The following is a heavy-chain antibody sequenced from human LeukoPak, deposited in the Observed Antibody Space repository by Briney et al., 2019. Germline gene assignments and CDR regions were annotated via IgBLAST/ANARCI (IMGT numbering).Heavy chain of an antibody. CDR1: GFTLSSYS. V-gene: IGHV3-66*04. CDR3: ARQANYYDSSGYLDY. J-gene: IGHJ4*02. Sequence: PGGSLRLSCAASGFTLSSYSMNWVRQAPGKGLEWVSVIYSGGSTYYADSVKGRFTISRDNSKNTLYLQMNSLRAEDTAVYYCARQANYYDSSGYLDYWGQGALVTVSS. D-gene: IGHD3-22*01. CDR2: IYSGGST.